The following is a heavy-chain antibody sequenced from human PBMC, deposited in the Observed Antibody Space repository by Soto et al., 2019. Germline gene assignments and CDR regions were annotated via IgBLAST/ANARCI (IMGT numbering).Heavy chain of an antibody. J-gene: IGHJ6*02. Sequence: PGGSLRLSCAASGFTFSSYAMSWVRQAPGKGLEWVSAISGSGGSTYYADSVKGRFTISRDNSKNTLYLQMNSLRAEDTAVYYCAAYYDFWSGYLAFRDVWGQGTTVTVSS. V-gene: IGHV3-23*01. CDR2: ISGSGGST. CDR1: GFTFSSYA. D-gene: IGHD3-3*01. CDR3: AAYYDFWSGYLAFRDV.